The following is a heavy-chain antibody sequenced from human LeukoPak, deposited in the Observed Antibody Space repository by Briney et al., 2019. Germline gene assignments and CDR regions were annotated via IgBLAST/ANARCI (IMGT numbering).Heavy chain of an antibody. V-gene: IGHV1-69*01. J-gene: IGHJ5*02. Sequence: ASVKVSCTASGGTFSSYAISWVRQAPGQGLEWMGGIIPIFGTANYAQKFQGRVTITADESTSTAYMELSSLRSEDTAVYYCARGSFVHGSSSSDWPWFDPWGQGTLVTVSS. CDR3: ARGSFVHGSSSSDWPWFDP. CDR2: IIPIFGTA. CDR1: GGTFSSYA. D-gene: IGHD6-6*01.